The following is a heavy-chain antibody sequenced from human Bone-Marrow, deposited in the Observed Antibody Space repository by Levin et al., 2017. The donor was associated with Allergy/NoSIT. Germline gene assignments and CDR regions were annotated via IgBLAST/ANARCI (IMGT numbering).Heavy chain of an antibody. CDR2: VYYTGIT. J-gene: IGHJ4*02. CDR1: GDSVTTYY. Sequence: PSETLSLTCTVSGDSVTTYYWSWIRQPPGKGLEYIGYVYYTGITNYNPSLNSRVTMSVDTSKNQFSLTLRSVTAADTAVYYCARTARRADSWGRGTLVTVSS. CDR3: ARTARRADS. V-gene: IGHV4-59*02.